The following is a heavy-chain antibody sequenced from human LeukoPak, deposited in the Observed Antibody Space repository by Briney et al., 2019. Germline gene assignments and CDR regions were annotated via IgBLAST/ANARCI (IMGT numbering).Heavy chain of an antibody. Sequence: ASVKVSCKASGYTFTGYYMHWVRQAPGQGLEWMGWINPNSSGTNYAQKFQGRVTMTRDTSISTAYMELSRLRSDDTAVYYCARDGVECSSTSCYEDYYYGMDVWGQGTTVTVSS. D-gene: IGHD2-2*01. J-gene: IGHJ6*02. CDR1: GYTFTGYY. CDR2: INPNSSGT. CDR3: ARDGVECSSTSCYEDYYYGMDV. V-gene: IGHV1-2*02.